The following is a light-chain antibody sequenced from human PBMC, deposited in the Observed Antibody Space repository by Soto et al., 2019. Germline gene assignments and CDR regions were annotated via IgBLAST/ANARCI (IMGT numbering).Light chain of an antibody. J-gene: IGKJ5*01. V-gene: IGKV3-11*01. Sequence: EILMTQSPATLSVSPGESATLSCRASQSVSSHLAWFQQKPGQAPRLLIYDASVRATGTPARFSGSGSGTAFTLTISSLEPEGFALYYCQQRSTWPTFGQGTRLEIK. CDR1: QSVSSH. CDR3: QQRSTWPT. CDR2: DAS.